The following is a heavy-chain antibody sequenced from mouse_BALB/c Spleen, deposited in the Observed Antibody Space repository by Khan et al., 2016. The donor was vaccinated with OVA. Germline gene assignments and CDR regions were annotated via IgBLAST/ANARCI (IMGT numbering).Heavy chain of an antibody. CDR2: INTYTGEP. D-gene: IGHD6-2*01. Sequence: QIQLVQSGPELKKPGETVKISCKASGYTFTNYGMNWVKQAPGKGLKWMGWINTYTGEPTSAAAFKGRFVFSLETSARTASLQVSNLKKEDMTTNVRARISSYGYSDVWGAGTTVTVSS. CDR3: ARISSYGYSDV. CDR1: GYTFTNYG. V-gene: IGHV9-1*02. J-gene: IGHJ1*01.